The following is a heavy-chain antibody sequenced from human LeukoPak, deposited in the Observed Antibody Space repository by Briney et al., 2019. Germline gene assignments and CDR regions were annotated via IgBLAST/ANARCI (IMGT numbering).Heavy chain of an antibody. CDR3: ARGGIVVVPAAMIAYYYGMDV. Sequence: SETLSLTCAVYGGSFSGYYWSWIRQPPRKGLEWIGEINHSGSTNYNPSLKSRVTISVDTSKNQFSLKLSSVTAADTAVYYCARGGIVVVPAAMIAYYYGMDVWGQGTTVTVSS. CDR1: GGSFSGYY. CDR2: INHSGST. J-gene: IGHJ6*02. V-gene: IGHV4-34*01. D-gene: IGHD2-2*01.